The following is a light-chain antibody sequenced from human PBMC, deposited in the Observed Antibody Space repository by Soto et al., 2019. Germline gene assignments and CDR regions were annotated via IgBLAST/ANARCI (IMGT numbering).Light chain of an antibody. CDR1: QDISNY. V-gene: IGKV1-33*01. CDR3: QQYDNPPLT. CDR2: DAS. J-gene: IGKJ4*01. Sequence: IWMTQSPSLLSASTGYRFTITCQASQDISNYLNWYQQKPGKAPKLLIYDASNLETGVPSRSSGSGSGTDFTFTISSLQPEDIATYYCQQYDNPPLTFGGGTKVDIK.